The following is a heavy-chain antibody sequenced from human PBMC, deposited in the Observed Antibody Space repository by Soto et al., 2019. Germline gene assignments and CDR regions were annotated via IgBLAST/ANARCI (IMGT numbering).Heavy chain of an antibody. CDR1: GGTFSSYA. CDR2: IIPIFGTA. D-gene: IGHD6-6*01. J-gene: IGHJ4*02. CDR3: ASDPEHEYSSQDDY. V-gene: IGHV1-69*13. Sequence: ASVKVSCKASGGTFSSYAISWVRQAPGQGLEWMGGIIPIFGTANYAQKFQGRVTITADESTSTAYMELSSLRSEDTAVYYCASDPEHEYSSQDDYWCPGPLVTLSS.